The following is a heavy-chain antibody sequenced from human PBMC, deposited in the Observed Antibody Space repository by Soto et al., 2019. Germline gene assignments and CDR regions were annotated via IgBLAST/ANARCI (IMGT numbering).Heavy chain of an antibody. CDR3: AKDPGPTTVTPFAY. D-gene: IGHD4-17*01. CDR2: ISYDGSNK. Sequence: QVQLVESGGGVVQPGRSLRLSCAASGFIFSNFGMHWVRQAPGKGLEWVAVISYDGSNKYYADSVKGRFTISRDNSKNPLYRKRTSLRDEDTAVYNCAKDPGPTTVTPFAYWGPGTGVTVS. V-gene: IGHV3-30*18. J-gene: IGHJ4*02. CDR1: GFIFSNFG.